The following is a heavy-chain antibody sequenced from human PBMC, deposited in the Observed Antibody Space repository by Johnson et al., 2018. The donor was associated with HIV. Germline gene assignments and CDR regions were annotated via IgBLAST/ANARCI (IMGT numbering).Heavy chain of an antibody. CDR1: GFTFSDYY. D-gene: IGHD3-16*02. J-gene: IGHJ3*02. Sequence: QVQLVESGGGLVKPGGSLRLSCSASGFTFSDYYMSWIRQAPGKGLEWVSYISSGGGSVYYAESMKGRFIISRDNAKNSLFVEMNSLRAEDTAVYYCARGWGMVTFGGVIPRNAFDIWGQGTMVTVSS. CDR3: ARGWGMVTFGGVIPRNAFDI. CDR2: ISSGGGSV. V-gene: IGHV3-11*04.